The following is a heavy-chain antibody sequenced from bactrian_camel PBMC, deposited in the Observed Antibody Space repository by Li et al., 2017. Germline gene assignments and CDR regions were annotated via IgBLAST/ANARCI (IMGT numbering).Heavy chain of an antibody. CDR1: GFTFDDVDGSD. CDR2: ISRDRIT. CDR3: AADFAPIACRVGRTPEVNDYNI. Sequence: HVQLVESGGGSVQAGGSLRLSCTASGFTFDDVDGSDIGWYRQAPGNECELVSGISRDRITYYAASVKGRFTISQDDLKNTVFLQMNTLEPEDTAMYYCAADFAPIACRVGRTPEVNDYNIWGQGTQVTVS. D-gene: IGHD2*01. J-gene: IGHJ4*01. V-gene: IGHV3S60*01.